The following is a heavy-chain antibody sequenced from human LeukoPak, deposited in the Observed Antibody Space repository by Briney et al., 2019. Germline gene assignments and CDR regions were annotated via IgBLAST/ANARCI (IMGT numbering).Heavy chain of an antibody. CDR3: ARSPYYYDSSGYYHGWFDP. J-gene: IGHJ5*02. D-gene: IGHD3-22*01. CDR2: ISYDGSNK. Sequence: GRSLRLSCAASGFTFSSYAMHWVRQAPGKGLEWVAVISYDGSNKYYADSVKGRFTISRDNSKNTLYLQMNSLRAEDTAVYYCARSPYYYDSSGYYHGWFDPWGQGTLVTVSS. V-gene: IGHV3-30*01. CDR1: GFTFSSYA.